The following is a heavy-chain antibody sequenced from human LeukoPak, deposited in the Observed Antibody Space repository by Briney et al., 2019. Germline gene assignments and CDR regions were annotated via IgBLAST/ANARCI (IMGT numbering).Heavy chain of an antibody. Sequence: ASVKVSCKASGYTFTGYYMHWVRQAPGQGLEWMGWINPFNADTNYALKFQGRVTMTTDPSTTTAYMELKSLTVDDTAIYYCTRDRRQRLGLPPDYWGQGTLVTVSS. V-gene: IGHV1/OR15-2*02. CDR2: INPFNADT. CDR3: TRDRRQRLGLPPDY. J-gene: IGHJ4*02. CDR1: GYTFTGYY. D-gene: IGHD3-9*01.